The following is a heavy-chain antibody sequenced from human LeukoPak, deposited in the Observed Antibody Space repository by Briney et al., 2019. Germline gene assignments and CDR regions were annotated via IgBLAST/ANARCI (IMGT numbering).Heavy chain of an antibody. V-gene: IGHV1-2*02. CDR3: ARQRYFDWLVTY. J-gene: IGHJ4*02. CDR2: INPNSGGT. D-gene: IGHD3-9*01. CDR1: GYTFTGYY. Sequence: ASVKVSCKASGYTFTGYYMHWVRQAPGQGLEWMGWINPNSGGTNYAQKFQGRVTMTRDTSISTAYMELSRLRSDDTAVYYCARQRYFDWLVTYWGQGTLVTVSS.